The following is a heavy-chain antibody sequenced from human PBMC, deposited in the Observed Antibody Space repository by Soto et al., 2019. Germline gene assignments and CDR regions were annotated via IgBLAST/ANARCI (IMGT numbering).Heavy chain of an antibody. CDR3: AREYTYGSNFFDC. D-gene: IGHD5-18*01. V-gene: IGHV4-59*01. CDR2: IYYSGST. J-gene: IGHJ4*02. Sequence: PSETLSLTCTVSGGSISSYYWSWIRQPPGKGLEWIGYIYYSGSTNYNPSLKSRVTISVDTSKNQFSLNLTSVTAADTAVYYCAREYTYGSNFFDCWGQGALVTVSS. CDR1: GGSISSYY.